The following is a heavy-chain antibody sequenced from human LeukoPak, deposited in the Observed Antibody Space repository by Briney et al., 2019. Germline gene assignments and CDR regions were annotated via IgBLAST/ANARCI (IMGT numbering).Heavy chain of an antibody. J-gene: IGHJ4*02. CDR3: AAAYHSSGYYPLDY. CDR2: IIPNSGGT. V-gene: IGHV1-2*04. D-gene: IGHD3-22*01. Sequence: ASVKVSCKASGYTFTGYYMHWVRQAPGQGLEWMGWIIPNSGGTNYTQKFQGWVTMTRDTSISTAYMELSRLRSDDTAVYYCAAAYHSSGYYPLDYWGQGTLVTVSS. CDR1: GYTFTGYY.